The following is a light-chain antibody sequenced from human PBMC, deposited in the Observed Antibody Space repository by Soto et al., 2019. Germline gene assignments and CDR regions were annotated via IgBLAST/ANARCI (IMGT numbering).Light chain of an antibody. Sequence: DIQMTQSPSTLSASVGDRVTITCRASQSISSWLAWYQQKPGKAPKLLIYDASSLESGVPSRFSASGSGTEFTLTISSLQHDDFATYYCQQYNSYTWTFGQGTKVDIK. J-gene: IGKJ1*01. CDR3: QQYNSYTWT. CDR2: DAS. CDR1: QSISSW. V-gene: IGKV1-5*01.